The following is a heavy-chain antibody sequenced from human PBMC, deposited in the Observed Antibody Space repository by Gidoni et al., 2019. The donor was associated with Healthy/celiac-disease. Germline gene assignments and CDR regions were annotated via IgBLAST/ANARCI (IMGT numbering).Heavy chain of an antibody. CDR3: ARDSITFGWYSAFDI. CDR2: INSDGSST. Sequence: EVQLVESGGGLVQPGGSLRLSCAASGFTFSSYWMHWVRQAPGKGLVWVSRINSDGSSTSYADSVKGRFTISRDNAKNTLYLQMNSLRAEDTAVYYCARDSITFGWYSAFDIWGQGTMVTVSS. J-gene: IGHJ3*02. V-gene: IGHV3-74*01. D-gene: IGHD6-19*01. CDR1: GFTFSSYW.